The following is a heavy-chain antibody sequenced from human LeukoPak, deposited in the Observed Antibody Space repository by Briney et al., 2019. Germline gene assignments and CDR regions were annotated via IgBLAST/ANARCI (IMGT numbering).Heavy chain of an antibody. Sequence: GGSLRLSCAASGFTFSSYAMHWVRQAPGKGLEWVAVISYDGSNKYYADSVKGRFTISRDNSKNTLYLQMNSLRAEDTAVYYCAKDRSMTTVTPFDNWGQGTLVAVSS. D-gene: IGHD4-17*01. J-gene: IGHJ4*02. V-gene: IGHV3-30-3*01. CDR3: AKDRSMTTVTPFDN. CDR1: GFTFSSYA. CDR2: ISYDGSNK.